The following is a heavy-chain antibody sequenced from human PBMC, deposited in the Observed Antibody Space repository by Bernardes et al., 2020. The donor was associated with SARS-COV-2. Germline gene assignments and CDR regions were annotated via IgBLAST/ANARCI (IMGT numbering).Heavy chain of an antibody. V-gene: IGHV4-34*01. D-gene: IGHD3-22*01. CDR2: INHSGST. J-gene: IGHJ4*02. CDR3: ARGLDSSGYY. CDR1: GGSFSGYY. Sequence: SEPLPLICAVYGGSFSGYYWSWIRQPPGKGLEWIGEINHSGSTNYNPSLKSRVTISVDTSKNQFSLKLSSVTAADTAVYYCARGLDSSGYYWGQGTLVTVSS.